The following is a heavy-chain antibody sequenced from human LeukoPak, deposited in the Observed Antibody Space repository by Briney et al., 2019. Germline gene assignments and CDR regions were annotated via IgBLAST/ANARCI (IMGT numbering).Heavy chain of an antibody. CDR2: INPHSGGT. Sequence: ASVKVSCKASGYTFTGYYMHWVRQAPGQGLEWMGWINPHSGGTNYAQRFQGRVTMTRDTSISTAYMELSSLRSEDTAVYYCARMSYYDSSGDNWFDPWGQGTLVTVSS. CDR3: ARMSYYDSSGDNWFDP. D-gene: IGHD3-22*01. V-gene: IGHV1-2*02. CDR1: GYTFTGYY. J-gene: IGHJ5*02.